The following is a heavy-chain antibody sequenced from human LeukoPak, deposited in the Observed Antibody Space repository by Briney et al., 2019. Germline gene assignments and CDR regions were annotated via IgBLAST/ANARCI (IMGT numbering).Heavy chain of an antibody. Sequence: TSQTLSLTCTVSGGSISSGDHYWSWIRQPPGKGLEWIGYIYYSGSTYYNPSLKSRVTISVDTSKNQFSLKLSSVTAADTAVYYCARVNYDYYYYMDVWGKGTTVTVSS. CDR1: GGSISSGDHY. CDR3: ARVNYDYYYYMDV. CDR2: IYYSGST. J-gene: IGHJ6*03. V-gene: IGHV4-30-4*08. D-gene: IGHD4-23*01.